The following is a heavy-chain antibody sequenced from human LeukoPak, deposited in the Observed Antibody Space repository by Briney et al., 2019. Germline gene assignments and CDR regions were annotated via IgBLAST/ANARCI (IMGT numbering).Heavy chain of an antibody. CDR2: ISGSGGST. D-gene: IGHD3-9*01. Sequence: GGSLRLSCAASGFTFSSYAMSWVRQAPGKGLEWVSAISGSGGSTYYADSVKGRFTISRDNSKNTLYLQMNSLRAEDTAVYCCAKDPRTYSYYDILTGVDYWGQGTLVTVSS. J-gene: IGHJ4*02. CDR3: AKDPRTYSYYDILTGVDY. V-gene: IGHV3-23*01. CDR1: GFTFSSYA.